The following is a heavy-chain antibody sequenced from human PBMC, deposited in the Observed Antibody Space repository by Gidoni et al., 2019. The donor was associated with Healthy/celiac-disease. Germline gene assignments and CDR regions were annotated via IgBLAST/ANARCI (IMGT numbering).Heavy chain of an antibody. CDR1: GFTFSGSA. CDR2: IRSKANSYAT. CDR3: TRLLGYCSGGSCHRVPREDY. D-gene: IGHD2-15*01. V-gene: IGHV3-73*02. Sequence: EVQLVESGGGLVQPGGSLKLSCAASGFTFSGSAMHWVRQASGKGLEWVGRIRSKANSYATAYAASVKGRFTISRDDSKNTAYLQMNSLKTEDTAVYYCTRLLGYCSGGSCHRVPREDYWGQGTLVTVSS. J-gene: IGHJ4*02.